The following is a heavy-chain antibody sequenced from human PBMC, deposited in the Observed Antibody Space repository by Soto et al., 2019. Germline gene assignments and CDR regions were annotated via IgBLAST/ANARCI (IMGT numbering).Heavy chain of an antibody. CDR1: GGSISSSSYY. V-gene: IGHV4-39*02. D-gene: IGHD3-22*01. CDR2: IYYSGST. Sequence: SETLSLTCTVSGGSISSSSYYWGWIRQPPGKGLEWIGSIYYSGSTYYNPSLKSRVTISVDTSKNQFSLKLSSVTAADTAVYYCAREYYYDSSGYYPNYYYGMDVWGQGTTVTVSS. CDR3: AREYYYDSSGYYPNYYYGMDV. J-gene: IGHJ6*02.